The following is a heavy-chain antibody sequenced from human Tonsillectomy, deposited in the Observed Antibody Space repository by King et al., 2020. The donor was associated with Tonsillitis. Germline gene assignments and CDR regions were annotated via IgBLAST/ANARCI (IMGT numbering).Heavy chain of an antibody. Sequence: QLVQSGAEVKKPGASVKVSCKASGYTFTDYYMHWVRQAPGQGLEWMGWINPNSGGTNYVQKFQGRVTMTRDTSISTAYMELSRLRSDDTAVYYCARGGGGYYDSSHYLDAFDIWGQGTMVTVSS. CDR2: INPNSGGT. V-gene: IGHV1-2*02. D-gene: IGHD3-22*01. CDR3: ARGGGGYYDSSHYLDAFDI. CDR1: GYTFTDYY. J-gene: IGHJ3*02.